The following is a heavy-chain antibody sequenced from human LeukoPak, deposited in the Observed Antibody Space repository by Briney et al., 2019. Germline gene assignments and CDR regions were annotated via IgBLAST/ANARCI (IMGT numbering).Heavy chain of an antibody. J-gene: IGHJ5*02. Sequence: ASVKVSCKASGYSLVSSGISWVRQAHGQGPEWMGWISGYNGKTNYARKFQGRVTMTTDSSTSTVYMELRSLRSEDTAVYYCAREAITIFGVVRTQTTYGPHRFDPWGQGTLVTVSS. CDR3: AREAITIFGVVRTQTTYGPHRFDP. D-gene: IGHD3-3*01. CDR2: ISGYNGKT. V-gene: IGHV1-18*01. CDR1: GYSLVSSG.